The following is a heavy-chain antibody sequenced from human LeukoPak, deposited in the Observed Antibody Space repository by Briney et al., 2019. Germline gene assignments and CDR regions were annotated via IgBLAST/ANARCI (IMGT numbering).Heavy chain of an antibody. CDR2: MNPNSGNT. V-gene: IGHV1-8*03. CDR3: ARYCSSTSCPEFDI. Sequence: ASVKVSCKASGYTFTSYVINWVRQATGQGLEWMGWMNPNSGNTGYAQKFQGRVTITRNTSISTAYMELSSLRSEDTAVYYCARYCSSTSCPEFDIWGQGTMVTVSS. CDR1: GYTFTSYV. D-gene: IGHD2-2*01. J-gene: IGHJ3*02.